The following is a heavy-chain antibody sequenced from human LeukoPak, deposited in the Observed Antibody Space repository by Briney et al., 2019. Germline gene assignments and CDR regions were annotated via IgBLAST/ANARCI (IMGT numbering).Heavy chain of an antibody. CDR1: GFTFSDFF. Sequence: GSLRLSCAASGFTFSDFFMSWIRQAPGKGLEWIGTIYYSGSTYYNPSLTSRVSISVDTSKNHFSLRLTSVTAADTAVYYCAKILDYGHFWFDSWGQGTLVTVSS. CDR2: IYYSGST. CDR3: AKILDYGHFWFDS. J-gene: IGHJ5*01. V-gene: IGHV4-38-2*01. D-gene: IGHD4-17*01.